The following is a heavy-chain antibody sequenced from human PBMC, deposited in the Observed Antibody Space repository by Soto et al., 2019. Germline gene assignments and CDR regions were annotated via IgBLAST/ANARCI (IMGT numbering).Heavy chain of an antibody. J-gene: IGHJ6*02. CDR1: GGSVSSGSYY. CDR2: IYYSGST. Sequence: SETLSLTCTVSGGSVSSGSYYWSWIRQPPGKGLEWIGYIYYSGSTNYNPSLKSRVTISVDTSKNQFSLKLSSVTAADTAVYYCARDWGSGSYYYYYGMDVWGQGTTVTVSS. V-gene: IGHV4-61*01. CDR3: ARDWGSGSYYYYYGMDV. D-gene: IGHD1-26*01.